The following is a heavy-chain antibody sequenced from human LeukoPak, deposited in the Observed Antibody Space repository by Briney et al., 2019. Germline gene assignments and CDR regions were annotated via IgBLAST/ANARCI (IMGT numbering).Heavy chain of an antibody. J-gene: IGHJ5*02. CDR2: IYPGDSDT. Sequence: GESLKISCMGSGYSFTSYWIGWVRQMPGKGLEWMGIIYPGDSDTRYSPSFQGQVTISADKSISTAYLQWSSLKASDTAMYYCARHAPGYCSGGTCYRWFDPWGQGTLVTVSS. CDR1: GYSFTSYW. V-gene: IGHV5-51*01. D-gene: IGHD2-15*01. CDR3: ARHAPGYCSGGTCYRWFDP.